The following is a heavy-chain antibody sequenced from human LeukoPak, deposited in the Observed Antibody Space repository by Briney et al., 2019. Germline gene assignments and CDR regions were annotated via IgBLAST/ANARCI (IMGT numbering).Heavy chain of an antibody. V-gene: IGHV1-8*01. J-gene: IGHJ6*02. CDR2: MNPNSGNT. Sequence: ASVKVSCKASGYTFTSYDINWVRQATGQGLEWMGWMNPNSGNTGYAQKFQGRVTMTRNTSISTAYMELSSLRSEDTAVYYCARRGYCSGGSCSLGNYYYGMDAWGQGTTVTVSS. CDR1: GYTFTSYD. D-gene: IGHD2-15*01. CDR3: ARRGYCSGGSCSLGNYYYGMDA.